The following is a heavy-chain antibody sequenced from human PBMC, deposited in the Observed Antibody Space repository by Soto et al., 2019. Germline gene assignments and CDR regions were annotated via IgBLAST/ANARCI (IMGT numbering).Heavy chain of an antibody. J-gene: IGHJ5*02. Sequence: PSETLSLTRTVSGGSISSYYWSWIRQPPGKGLEWIGYIYYSGSTNYNPSLKSRVTISVDTSKNQFSLKLSSVTAADTAVYYCARAVTMVRGVIITHVDNWFDPWGQGTLVTVSS. CDR2: IYYSGST. D-gene: IGHD3-10*01. CDR1: GGSISSYY. V-gene: IGHV4-59*01. CDR3: ARAVTMVRGVIITHVDNWFDP.